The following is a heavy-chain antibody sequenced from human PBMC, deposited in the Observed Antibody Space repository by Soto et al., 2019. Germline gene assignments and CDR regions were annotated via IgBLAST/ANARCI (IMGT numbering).Heavy chain of an antibody. V-gene: IGHV4-31*03. CDR1: GGSISSGGYY. CDR3: ARTGLTTVTTY. Sequence: QVQLQESGPGLVKPSQTLSLTCTVSGGSISSGGYYWTWIRQHPGKGLEWIGYIYYSGRTYYNPSLKSRVTISMDTSKNQFSLNLSSVTAADTAVYYCARTGLTTVTTYWGQGTLVTVSS. J-gene: IGHJ4*02. CDR2: IYYSGRT. D-gene: IGHD4-17*01.